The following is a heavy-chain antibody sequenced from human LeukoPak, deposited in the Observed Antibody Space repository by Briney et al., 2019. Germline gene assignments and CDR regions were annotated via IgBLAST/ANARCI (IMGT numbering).Heavy chain of an antibody. J-gene: IGHJ4*02. Sequence: SETLSLTCTVSGGSVSSSSYYWDWIRQPPGTGLEWLGSIFYSGSTSYNPSLKSGVPVSVDTSKNHFSLKWTSVTAADTAVYYCARHGCSSNICHFDYWGQGTLVTVCS. D-gene: IGHD2-2*01. V-gene: IGHV4-39*01. CDR3: ARHGCSSNICHFDY. CDR1: GGSVSSSSYY. CDR2: IFYSGST.